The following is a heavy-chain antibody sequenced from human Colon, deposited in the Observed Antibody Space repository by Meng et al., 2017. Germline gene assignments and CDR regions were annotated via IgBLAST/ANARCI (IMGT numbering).Heavy chain of an antibody. CDR3: ERGDYYGSGSYYGAY. CDR1: GYTFTSYA. D-gene: IGHD3-10*01. J-gene: IGHJ4*02. V-gene: IGHV7-4-1*02. Sequence: ASVKVSCKASGYTFTSYAMNWLRQAPGQGLEWMGWINTNTGNPTYAQGFTGRFVFPLDTSASTAYLQISSLKAEDTAVYYCERGDYYGSGSYYGAYWGQGTLVTVSS. CDR2: INTNTGNP.